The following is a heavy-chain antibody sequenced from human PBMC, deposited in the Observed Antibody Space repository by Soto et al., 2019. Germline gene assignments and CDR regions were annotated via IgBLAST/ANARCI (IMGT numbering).Heavy chain of an antibody. CDR3: ARELDYDSSGFTD. V-gene: IGHV3-7*01. Sequence: EVQLVESGGGLVQPGGSLRLSCAASGFTFSRYWMSWVRQAPGKGLEWVANIKQDGTEKYYVDSMKGRFTISRDNAKNSLYLQMNGLGAEDTAVYYCARELDYDSSGFTDWGQGTLVTVSS. CDR1: GFTFSRYW. CDR2: IKQDGTEK. D-gene: IGHD3-22*01. J-gene: IGHJ4*02.